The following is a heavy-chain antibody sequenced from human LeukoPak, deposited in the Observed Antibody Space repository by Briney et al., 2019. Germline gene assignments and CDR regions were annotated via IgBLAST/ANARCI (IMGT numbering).Heavy chain of an antibody. J-gene: IGHJ4*02. CDR3: ARDASMINFDY. CDR1: GYTFTVYS. D-gene: IGHD3-16*01. Sequence: ASVKVSCKASGYTFTVYSINWLRQAPGEALEWMGWITTSTGKPTYAQGFTGRFVFSLDTSVSTTYLHINSLKAEDTAVYYCARDASMINFDYWGQGSLVTVSS. CDR2: ITTSTGKP. V-gene: IGHV7-4-1*02.